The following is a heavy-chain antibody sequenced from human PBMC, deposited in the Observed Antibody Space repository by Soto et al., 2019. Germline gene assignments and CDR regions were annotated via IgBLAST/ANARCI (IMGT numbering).Heavy chain of an antibody. D-gene: IGHD6-19*01. J-gene: IGHJ4*02. Sequence: QVQLVESGGGVVQPGRSLRLSCAASGFTFSSYGMHWVRQAPGKGLEWVAVIWYDGSNENYADSVKGRFTISRDNSKNTLYLQMNSLRAEDTALYYCARDRRGSGWYDYFDYWGQGTPVTVSS. V-gene: IGHV3-33*01. CDR3: ARDRRGSGWYDYFDY. CDR2: IWYDGSNE. CDR1: GFTFSSYG.